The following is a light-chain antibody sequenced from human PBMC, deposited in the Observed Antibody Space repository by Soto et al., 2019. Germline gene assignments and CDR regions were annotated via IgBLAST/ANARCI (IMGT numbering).Light chain of an antibody. CDR2: DTS. J-gene: IGKJ5*01. CDR1: QSVSSY. CDR3: QQRQYWPPIT. V-gene: IGKV3-11*01. Sequence: DIVLTQSPGTLSLSPGERATLSCRASQSVSSYLAWYQQKPGQAPRLLIYDTSNRATGVPARFSGSGSGTDFTLTISSLEPEDCAIYYCQQRQYWPPITFGQGTRLEIK.